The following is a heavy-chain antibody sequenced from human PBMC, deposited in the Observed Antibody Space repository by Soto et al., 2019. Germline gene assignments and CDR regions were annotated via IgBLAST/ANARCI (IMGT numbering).Heavy chain of an antibody. CDR1: GGTFSSYT. D-gene: IGHD6-19*01. CDR2: IIPILGIA. CDR3: ARGYSSDGAAAFDI. Sequence: GASVKVSCKASGGTFSSYTISWVRQAPGQGLEWMGRIIPILGIANYAQKFQGRVTITADKSTSTAYMELSSLRSEDTAVYYCARGYSSDGAAAFDIWGQGTMVTVSS. V-gene: IGHV1-69*02. J-gene: IGHJ3*02.